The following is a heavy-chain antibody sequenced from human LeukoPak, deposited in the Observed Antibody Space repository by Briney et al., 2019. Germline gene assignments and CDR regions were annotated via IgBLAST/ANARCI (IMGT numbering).Heavy chain of an antibody. CDR3: ARARLVYDSSGYYREYYFGY. J-gene: IGHJ4*02. CDR1: GFSLSTSGMC. V-gene: IGHV2-70*11. D-gene: IGHD3-22*01. CDR2: IAWDDDK. Sequence: ESGPTLVNPTQTLTLTCTFSGFSLSTSGMCVSWIRQPPGKALEWLARIAWDDDKYYSTSLKTRLTISKDTSKNQVVLTMTNMDPVGTATYYCARARLVYDSSGYYREYYFGYWGQGTLVTVSS.